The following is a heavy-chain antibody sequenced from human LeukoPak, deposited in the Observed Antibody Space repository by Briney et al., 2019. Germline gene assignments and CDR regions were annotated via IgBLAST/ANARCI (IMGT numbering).Heavy chain of an antibody. V-gene: IGHV1-46*01. CDR1: GYSFTNFY. CDR3: ARDAF. J-gene: IGHJ4*02. CDR2: VNPSGGST. Sequence: ASVKVSCKTSGYSFTNFYIHWVRQAPGQGLEWMGMVNPSGGSTISAQKFQDRVNMTTDTSTRTVYMEMTGLTSDDTGINYCARDAFWGQGTQVTVSS. D-gene: IGHD3-3*02.